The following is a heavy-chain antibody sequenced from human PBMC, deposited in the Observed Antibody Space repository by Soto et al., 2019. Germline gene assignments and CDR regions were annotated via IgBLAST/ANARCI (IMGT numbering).Heavy chain of an antibody. CDR1: GFTFSSYA. CDR3: AKGTRSLLALMDV. CDR2: ISGRGGST. V-gene: IGHV3-23*01. Sequence: GGSLRLSCAASGFTFSSYAMSWVRQAPGKGLEWVSAISGRGGSTYYADSVKGRFTISRDNSKNTLYLQMNSLRAEDTAVYYCAKGTRSLLALMDVWGQGTTVTVSS. D-gene: IGHD1-1*01. J-gene: IGHJ6*02.